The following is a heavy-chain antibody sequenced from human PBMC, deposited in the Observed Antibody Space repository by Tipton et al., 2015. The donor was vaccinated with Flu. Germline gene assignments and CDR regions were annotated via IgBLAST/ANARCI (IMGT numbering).Heavy chain of an antibody. CDR1: GGSISSVSYY. D-gene: IGHD3-10*02. CDR3: ARLGSRAFDI. J-gene: IGHJ3*02. CDR2: IYSGGST. V-gene: IGHV3-66*02. Sequence: LSLTCTVSGGSISSVSYYWGWVRQPPGKGLEWVSVIYSGGSTYYADSVKGRFTISRDNSKNTLYLQMNSLSSGDTAMYYCARLGSRAFDIWGQGTMVTVSS.